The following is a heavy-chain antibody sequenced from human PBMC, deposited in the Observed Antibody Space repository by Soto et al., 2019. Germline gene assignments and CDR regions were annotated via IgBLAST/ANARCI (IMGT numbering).Heavy chain of an antibody. V-gene: IGHV5-10-1*01. J-gene: IGHJ5*02. D-gene: IGHD4-4*01. CDR3: ARLGLTVTTSNWFDP. CDR2: IDPSDSYT. CDR1: GYSFTSYW. Sequence: GESLKISCKGSGYSFTSYWISWVRQMPGKGLEWMGRIDPSDSYTNYSPSFQGHVTISADKSISTAYLQWSSLKASDTAMYYCARLGLTVTTSNWFDPWGQGTLVTVS.